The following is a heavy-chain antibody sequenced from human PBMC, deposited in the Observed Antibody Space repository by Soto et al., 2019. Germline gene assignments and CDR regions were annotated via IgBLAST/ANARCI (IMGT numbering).Heavy chain of an antibody. CDR1: GFTFSSYI. CDR2: ISSSSNYI. J-gene: IGHJ4*02. V-gene: IGHV3-21*01. Sequence: SLRLSCAASGFTFSSYIMNWVRQAPGKGLEWVSSISSSSNYIYYADSLKGRFTISRDNAKNSLYLQMNSLRAEDTAVYYCARNREWEPFDYWGQGTLVTVSS. CDR3: ARNREWEPFDY. D-gene: IGHD1-26*01.